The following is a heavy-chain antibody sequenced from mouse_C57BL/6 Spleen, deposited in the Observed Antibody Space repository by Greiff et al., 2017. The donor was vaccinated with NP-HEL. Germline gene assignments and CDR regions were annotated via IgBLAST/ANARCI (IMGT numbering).Heavy chain of an antibody. V-gene: IGHV1-50*01. CDR1: GYTFTSYW. CDR2: IDPSDSYT. CDR3: ARRTGAPDFDY. Sequence: QVQLQQPGAELVKPGASVKLSCKASGYTFTSYWTQWVKQRPGQGLEWIGEIDPSDSYTNYNQKLKGKATMTVDISASTGYMQLSSLTSEDSAVYHCARRTGAPDFDYWSQGTTLTVSS. J-gene: IGHJ2*01. D-gene: IGHD4-1*01.